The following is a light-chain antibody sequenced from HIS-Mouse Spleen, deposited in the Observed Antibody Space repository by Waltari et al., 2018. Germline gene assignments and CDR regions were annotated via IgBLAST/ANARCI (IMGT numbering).Light chain of an antibody. CDR2: RNN. CDR3: AAWDDSLSGVV. V-gene: IGLV1-47*01. J-gene: IGLJ2*01. Sequence: QSVLTQPPSASGTPGQRVTISCSGSSSNLGRNYVYWYQQLPGTAPNLLSYRNNQRPSAVPDRFSGSKSGTSASLAISGLRSEDEADYYCAAWDDSLSGVVFGGGTKLTVL. CDR1: SSNLGRNY.